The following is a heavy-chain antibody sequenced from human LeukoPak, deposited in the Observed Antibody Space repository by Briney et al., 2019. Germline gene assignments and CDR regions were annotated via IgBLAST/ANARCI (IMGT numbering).Heavy chain of an antibody. Sequence: SGGSLRLSCAASGFTFSNYNMNWVRQAPGKGLEWVSSIGSSSTYIYYADSVKGRFTISRDNAKNSLYLQMDSLAAEDTAVYYCARDHNDLTGTYWESFDCWGQGTLVTVSS. CDR3: ARDHNDLTGTYWESFDC. J-gene: IGHJ4*02. V-gene: IGHV3-21*01. D-gene: IGHD1-26*01. CDR2: IGSSSTYI. CDR1: GFTFSNYN.